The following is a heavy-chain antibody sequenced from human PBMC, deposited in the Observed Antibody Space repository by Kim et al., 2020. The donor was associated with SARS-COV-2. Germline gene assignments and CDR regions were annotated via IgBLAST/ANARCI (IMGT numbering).Heavy chain of an antibody. CDR3: AKDGKWEPHGYFDL. J-gene: IGHJ2*01. D-gene: IGHD1-26*01. Sequence: AYSVEGRFTISRDNAKNSLYLQMNSLRAEDTALYYCAKDGKWEPHGYFDLWGRGTLVTVSS. V-gene: IGHV3-9*01.